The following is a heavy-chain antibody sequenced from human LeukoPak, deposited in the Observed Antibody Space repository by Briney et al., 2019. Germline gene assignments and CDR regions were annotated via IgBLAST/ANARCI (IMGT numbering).Heavy chain of an antibody. D-gene: IGHD2-2*02. V-gene: IGHV3-21*01. CDR1: GFTFSSYS. CDR2: ITSSSSYI. Sequence: PGGALRLSFAASGFTFSSYSMNSVPQAPGKVLERVSSITSSSSYIYYVDSQRRHFTISRGNAKNSVYLQMNSVRAEDTAVYYCARDPGYCSSTSCYMGVGDYWGQGPLVTVSS. CDR3: ARDPGYCSSTSCYMGVGDY. J-gene: IGHJ4*02.